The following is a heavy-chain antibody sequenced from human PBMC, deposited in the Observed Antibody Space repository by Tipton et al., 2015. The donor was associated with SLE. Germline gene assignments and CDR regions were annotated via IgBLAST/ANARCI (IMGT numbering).Heavy chain of an antibody. D-gene: IGHD2-2*01. Sequence: TLSLTCTVSGGSISSGSYYWSWIRQPAGKGLEWIGRIYTSGSTNYNPSLKSRATISVDTSKNQFSLKRSSVTAADTAVYYCARDLAYCSSTSCFDYFDYWGQGTLVTVSS. CDR3: ARDLAYCSSTSCFDYFDY. CDR2: IYTSGST. J-gene: IGHJ4*02. V-gene: IGHV4-61*02. CDR1: GGSISSGSYY.